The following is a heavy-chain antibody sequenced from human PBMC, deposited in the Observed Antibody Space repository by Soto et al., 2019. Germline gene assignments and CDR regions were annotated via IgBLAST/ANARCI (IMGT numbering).Heavy chain of an antibody. V-gene: IGHV5-51*01. D-gene: IGHD6-13*01. CDR2: INPTDSDT. Sequence: GVSLQISWHSSGCICTTYWIALVRQMTGKGLEWIGIINPTDSDTRYSPSFQGQVTISADKSISTAYLQWSSLKASDTAMYYCTRTSADGKNYYGMDVWGQGTTLTVSS. CDR1: GCICTTYW. J-gene: IGHJ6*02. CDR3: TRTSADGKNYYGMDV.